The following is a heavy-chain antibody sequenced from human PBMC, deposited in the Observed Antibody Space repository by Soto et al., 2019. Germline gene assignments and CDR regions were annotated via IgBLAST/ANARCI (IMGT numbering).Heavy chain of an antibody. CDR2: IDPSDSYT. Sequence: GESLKISCKGSGYSFTSYWISWVRQMPGKGLEWMGKIDPSDSYTNYSPSFQGHVTISADKSIRTAYLQWSSLKASDTAMYYCARRGDFWSGSHDYWGQGTLVTVSS. V-gene: IGHV5-10-1*01. CDR3: ARRGDFWSGSHDY. D-gene: IGHD3-3*01. J-gene: IGHJ4*02. CDR1: GYSFTSYW.